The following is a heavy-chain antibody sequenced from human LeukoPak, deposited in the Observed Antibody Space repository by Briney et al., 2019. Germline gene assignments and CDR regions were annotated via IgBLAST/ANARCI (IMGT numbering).Heavy chain of an antibody. J-gene: IGHJ5*02. CDR2: IYYSGST. D-gene: IGHD3-22*01. V-gene: IGHV4-59*08. CDR3: ARLPWRYYYDSSGYYPSDWFDP. Sequence: SETLSLTCTVSGGSISSYYWSWIRQPPGKGLEWIGYIYYSGSTNYNPSPKSRVTISVDTSKNQFSLKLSSVTAADTAVYYCARLPWRYYYDSSGYYPSDWFDPWGQGTLVTVSS. CDR1: GGSISSYY.